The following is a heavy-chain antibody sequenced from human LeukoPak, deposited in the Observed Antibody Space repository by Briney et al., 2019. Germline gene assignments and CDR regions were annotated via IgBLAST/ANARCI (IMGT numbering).Heavy chain of an antibody. V-gene: IGHV4-34*01. Sequence: SETLSLTCAVYGGSFSGYYWSWTRQPPGKGLEWIGEINHSGSTNYNPSLKSRVTISVDTSKNQFSLKLSSVTAADTAVYYCASRLTREFDYWGQGTLVTVSS. CDR3: ASRLTREFDY. D-gene: IGHD3-10*01. CDR1: GGSFSGYY. CDR2: INHSGST. J-gene: IGHJ4*02.